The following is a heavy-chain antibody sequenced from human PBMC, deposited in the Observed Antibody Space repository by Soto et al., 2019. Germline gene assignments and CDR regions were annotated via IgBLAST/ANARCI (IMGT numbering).Heavy chain of an antibody. Sequence: QVQLVESGGGVVQPGRSLRLSCAASGFTFSSYGLHWVRQAPATGLEWVAVISYDGSNKYYADSVKGRFTISRDNSKNTLYLQMTSLISEDTAVYYCAKDGGSEYSSSYYYYYGMAVWGQGTTVTVSS. CDR1: GFTFSSYG. D-gene: IGHD6-6*01. CDR2: ISYDGSNK. CDR3: AKDGGSEYSSSYYYYYGMAV. V-gene: IGHV3-30*18. J-gene: IGHJ6*02.